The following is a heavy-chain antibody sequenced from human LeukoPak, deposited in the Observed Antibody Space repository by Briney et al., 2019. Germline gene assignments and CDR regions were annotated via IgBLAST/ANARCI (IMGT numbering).Heavy chain of an antibody. CDR1: GFTFQNYA. CDR2: LSPSGGIT. Sequence: GRSLRLSCTSSGFTFQNYAINWVRQAPGKGLEWVSALSPSGGITYYEDSVKGRFTISRDNSKNTLYLQMNSLRAEDTAVYYCAKGVNYFVLEYWGQGTLVTISS. V-gene: IGHV3-23*01. CDR3: AKGVNYFVLEY. D-gene: IGHD3-10*02. J-gene: IGHJ4*02.